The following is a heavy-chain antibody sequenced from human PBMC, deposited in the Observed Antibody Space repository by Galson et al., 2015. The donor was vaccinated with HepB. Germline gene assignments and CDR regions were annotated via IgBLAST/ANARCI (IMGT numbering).Heavy chain of an antibody. D-gene: IGHD6-19*01. CDR2: IIPIFGTA. V-gene: IGHV1-69*13. CDR1: GGTFSSYA. CDR3: ARDADVYSSGWYGTFDY. J-gene: IGHJ4*02. Sequence: SVKVSCKASGGTFSSYAISWVRQAPGQGLEWMGGIIPIFGTANYAQKFQGRVTITADESTSTAYMELSSLRSEDTAVYYCARDADVYSSGWYGTFDYRGQGTLVTVSS.